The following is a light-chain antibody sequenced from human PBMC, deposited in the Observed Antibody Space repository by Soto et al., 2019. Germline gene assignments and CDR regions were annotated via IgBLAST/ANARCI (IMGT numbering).Light chain of an antibody. Sequence: EILLTQAPGTLSLSPGERATLSCRASQCVSSSYLAWYQQKPGPSLMHLINHAFGWATGNPARFSGSGAGTDFSRSISRLEPEEFAVYYCQQYSSSQLSFGQGPRREI. CDR1: QCVSSSY. J-gene: IGKJ5*01. CDR3: QQYSSSQLS. CDR2: HAF. V-gene: IGKV3-20*01.